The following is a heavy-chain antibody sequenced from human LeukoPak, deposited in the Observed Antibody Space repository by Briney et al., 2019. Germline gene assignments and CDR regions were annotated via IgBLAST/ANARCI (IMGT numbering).Heavy chain of an antibody. CDR2: IIPIFGTA. CDR1: GGTFSSYA. Sequence: SVKVSCKASGGTFSSYAISWVRQAPGQGLEWMGGIIPIFGTANYAQKFQGRVTITADKSTSTAYMELSSLRSEDTAVHYCARDSSRLGELDYWGQGTLVTVSS. V-gene: IGHV1-69*06. CDR3: ARDSSRLGELDY. D-gene: IGHD3-16*01. J-gene: IGHJ4*02.